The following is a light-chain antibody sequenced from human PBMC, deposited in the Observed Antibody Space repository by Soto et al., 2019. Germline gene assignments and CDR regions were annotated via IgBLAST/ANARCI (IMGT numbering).Light chain of an antibody. CDR3: AAWDDRLSGYV. J-gene: IGLJ1*01. CDR1: SSNIGSNY. CDR2: RNN. Sequence: QSVLTQPPSASGTPGQRGTISCSGSSSNIGSNYVYWYQQLPGTAPKLLIYRNNQRPSGVPDRFSGSKSGTSASLAISGLRSEDEADYYCAAWDDRLSGYVFGTGTKLTVL. V-gene: IGLV1-47*01.